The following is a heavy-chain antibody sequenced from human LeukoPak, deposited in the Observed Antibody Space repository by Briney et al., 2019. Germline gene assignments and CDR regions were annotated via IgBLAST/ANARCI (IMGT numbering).Heavy chain of an antibody. V-gene: IGHV3-30*18. CDR2: ISYDGSSE. CDR1: GFTFSSYG. D-gene: IGHD2-2*01. Sequence: PGGSLRLSCAASGFTFSSYGMHWVRQAPGKGLEWVAVISYDGSSEYYADSVKGRFTISRDNSKNTLYLYMNSLRAEDTAVYYCAKDNDHCTSHCRALDYWGQGTLVTVSS. J-gene: IGHJ4*02. CDR3: AKDNDHCTSHCRALDY.